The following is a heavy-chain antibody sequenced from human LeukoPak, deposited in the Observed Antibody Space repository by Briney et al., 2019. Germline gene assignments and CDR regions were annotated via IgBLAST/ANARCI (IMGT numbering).Heavy chain of an antibody. Sequence: KTSETLSLTCTVSGGSISSSSYYWGWIRQPPGKGLEWIGSIYYSGSTYYNPSLKSRVTISVDTSKNQFSLKLSSVTAADTAVYYCARLPGYSDIDYWGQGTLVTVSS. CDR1: GGSISSSSYY. J-gene: IGHJ4*02. CDR3: ARLPGYSDIDY. CDR2: IYYSGST. D-gene: IGHD5-18*01. V-gene: IGHV4-39*07.